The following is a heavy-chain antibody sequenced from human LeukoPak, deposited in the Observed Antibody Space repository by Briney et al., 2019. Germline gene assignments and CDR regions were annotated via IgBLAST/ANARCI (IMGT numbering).Heavy chain of an antibody. CDR2: IRYDGSNK. CDR1: GFTFSSYG. D-gene: IGHD4-17*01. Sequence: GGSLRLSCAASGFTFSSYGMHWVRQAPGKGLEWVAFIRYDGSNKYYADSVKGRFTISRDNSKNTLYLQMNSLRAEDTAVYYCAKDYGDYCDYWGQGTLVTVSP. V-gene: IGHV3-30*02. CDR3: AKDYGDYCDY. J-gene: IGHJ4*02.